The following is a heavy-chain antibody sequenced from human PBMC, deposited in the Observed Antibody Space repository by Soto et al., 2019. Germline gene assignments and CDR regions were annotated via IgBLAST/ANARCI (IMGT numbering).Heavy chain of an antibody. CDR3: AKVFYYYDSSGYYYFDY. CDR2: ISGSGSTI. CDR1: GFTFSSYA. V-gene: IGHV3-23*01. J-gene: IGHJ4*02. D-gene: IGHD3-22*01. Sequence: GGSLRPSCAASGFTFSSYAVSWVRQAPGKGPEWISSISGSGSTIYHADSVKGRFTISRDNSKNTLYLQMSSLRAEDTAVYYCAKVFYYYDSSGYYYFDYWGQGTLVTVSS.